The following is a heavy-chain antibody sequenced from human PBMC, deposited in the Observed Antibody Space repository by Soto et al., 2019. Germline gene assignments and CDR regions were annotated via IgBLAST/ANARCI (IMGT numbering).Heavy chain of an antibody. CDR3: ARSFGWYAIDY. J-gene: IGHJ4*02. V-gene: IGHV4-4*02. Sequence: QVLLQESGPGLVQPSGTLSLSCAVSGDSISSHYFWGWVRQPPGKGLEWVGDISHRGSVNYNPSPQXXITLSMDKSKNQFSLRLNSVTAADTAVYYCARSFGWYAIDYWGQGTLVIVSS. CDR1: GDSISSHYF. D-gene: IGHD6-19*01. CDR2: ISHRGSV.